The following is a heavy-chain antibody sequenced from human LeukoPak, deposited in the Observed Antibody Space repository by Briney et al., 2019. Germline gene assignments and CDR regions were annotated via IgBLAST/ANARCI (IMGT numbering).Heavy chain of an antibody. Sequence: PSETLSLTCTVSGGSISSYSWSWMRQPAGRGLEWIGRTYPRESPNYNPSLKSRVIMSVDKSKNQFSLKLRSVTAADTAVYYCAREWHHVFGYWGQGNLVTVSS. CDR2: TYPRESP. V-gene: IGHV4-4*07. CDR1: GGSISSYS. J-gene: IGHJ4*02. CDR3: AREWHHVFGY. D-gene: IGHD5-12*01.